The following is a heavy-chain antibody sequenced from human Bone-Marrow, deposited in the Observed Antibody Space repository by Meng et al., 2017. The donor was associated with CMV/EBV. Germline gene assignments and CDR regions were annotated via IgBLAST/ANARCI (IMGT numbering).Heavy chain of an antibody. D-gene: IGHD2-2*01. J-gene: IGHJ4*02. CDR2: INWNGGST. CDR1: GFTFDDYG. V-gene: IGHV3-20*04. CDR3: ARWRCSSPSCWLSNSGWRFVY. Sequence: GESLKIPCAASGFTFDDYGMRWVRQAPGKGLEWVSGINWNGGSTGYADSVKGRFTISRDNAKNSLYLQMNRLRAEDTALYYCARWRCSSPSCWLSNSGWRFVYWGQGTLVTVSS.